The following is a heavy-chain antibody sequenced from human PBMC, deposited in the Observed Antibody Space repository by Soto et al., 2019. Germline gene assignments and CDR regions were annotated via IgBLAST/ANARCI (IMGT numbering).Heavy chain of an antibody. V-gene: IGHV3-21*01. CDR3: ARDLSGYHAWFDP. CDR2: ITSTGSYV. J-gene: IGHJ5*02. CDR1: GFTFSTYS. Sequence: GGSLRLSCAASGFTFSTYSMNWVRQAPGKGLEWVSSITSTGSYVKYADSVKGRFAISRDNAKNSLYLQINGLRAEDTAVYYCARDLSGYHAWFDPWGQGTLVTVSS. D-gene: IGHD3-9*01.